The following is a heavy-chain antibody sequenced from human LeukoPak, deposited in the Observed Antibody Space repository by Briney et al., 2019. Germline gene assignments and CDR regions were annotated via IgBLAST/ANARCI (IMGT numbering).Heavy chain of an antibody. Sequence: SVKVSCKASGGTFSSYAISWVRQAPGQGLEWMGGIIPIFGTANYAQKFQGRVTITADESTSTAYMELSSLRSEDTAVYYCARDRYSGSYFYDYWGQGTLVTVSS. V-gene: IGHV1-69*01. CDR3: ARDRYSGSYFYDY. D-gene: IGHD1-26*01. J-gene: IGHJ4*02. CDR2: IIPIFGTA. CDR1: GGTFSSYA.